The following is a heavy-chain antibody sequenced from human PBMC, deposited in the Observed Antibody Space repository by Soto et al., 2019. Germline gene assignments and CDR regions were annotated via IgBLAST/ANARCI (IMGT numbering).Heavy chain of an antibody. CDR1: GFTFSSYG. D-gene: IGHD3-10*01. CDR3: ARSILWFGELTGDDAFDI. J-gene: IGHJ3*02. V-gene: IGHV3-33*01. Sequence: GGSLRLSCAASGFTFSSYGMHWVRQAPGKGLEWVAVIWYDGSNKYYADSVKGRFTISRDNSKNTLYLQMNSLRAEDTAVYYCARSILWFGELTGDDAFDIWGQGTMVTASS. CDR2: IWYDGSNK.